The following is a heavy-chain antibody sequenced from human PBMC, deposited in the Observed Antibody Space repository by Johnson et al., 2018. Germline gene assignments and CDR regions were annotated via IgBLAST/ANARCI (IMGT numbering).Heavy chain of an antibody. D-gene: IGHD3-16*02. V-gene: IGHV3-66*01. CDR3: TTFRLYDYVWGSYLSH. Sequence: VQLVESGGGLVQPGGSLRLSCAASGFTVSSNYMSWVRQAPGKGLEWVSVIYSGGSTYYADSVKGRFTISRDNAKNSLYLQMNSLRAEDTAVYYCTTFRLYDYVWGSYLSHWGQGTLVTVSS. CDR1: GFTVSSNY. J-gene: IGHJ1*01. CDR2: IYSGGST.